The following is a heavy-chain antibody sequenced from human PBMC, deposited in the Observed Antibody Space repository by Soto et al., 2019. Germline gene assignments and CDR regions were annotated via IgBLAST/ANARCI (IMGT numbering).Heavy chain of an antibody. CDR1: GFTFSTYG. Sequence: GGSLRLSCAASGFTFSTYGMSWVRQAPGMGLQWVASIKEDGSEKYYVDPVKGRFTISRENAKNSLYLQMNSLRAEDTAVYYCARYRSLDPWGQGILVTVSS. D-gene: IGHD3-16*02. CDR2: IKEDGSEK. CDR3: ARYRSLDP. J-gene: IGHJ5*02. V-gene: IGHV3-7*03.